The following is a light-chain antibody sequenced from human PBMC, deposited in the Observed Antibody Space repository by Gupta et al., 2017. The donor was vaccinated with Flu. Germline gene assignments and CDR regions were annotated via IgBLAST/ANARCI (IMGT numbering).Light chain of an antibody. CDR2: KVS. J-gene: IGKJ2*01. V-gene: IGKV2-30*01. CDR1: PCLVSIDVNTY. CDR3: MQSTHWPYT. Sequence: ISWRSSPCLVSIDVNTYLTWFQQRPGKSPRRLIYKVSNRDSGVPDRFSGGGSGTHFTLTISRVEADDVAVYYCMQSTHWPYTFGPGTKLEIK.